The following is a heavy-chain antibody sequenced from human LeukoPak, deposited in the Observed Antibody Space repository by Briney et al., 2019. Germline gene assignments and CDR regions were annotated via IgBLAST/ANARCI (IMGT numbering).Heavy chain of an antibody. Sequence: SQTLSLTCAVSGGSISSGGYSWSWIRQPPGKGLEWIGYIYHSGSTYYNPSLKSRVTISVDRSKNQFSLKLSSVTAADTAVYYCARGPLVLRFLEWSQVPFDYWGQGTLVTVSS. D-gene: IGHD3-3*01. CDR3: ARGPLVLRFLEWSQVPFDY. J-gene: IGHJ4*02. CDR2: IYHSGST. CDR1: GGSISSGGYS. V-gene: IGHV4-30-2*01.